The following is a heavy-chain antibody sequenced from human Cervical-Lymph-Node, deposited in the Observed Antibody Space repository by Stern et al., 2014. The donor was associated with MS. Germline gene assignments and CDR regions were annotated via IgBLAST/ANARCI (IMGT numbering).Heavy chain of an antibody. CDR1: GYTFSSYG. V-gene: IGHV1-18*01. CDR3: AREVYGDSRRFDS. Sequence: QMQLVQSGAEVKKPGASVQVSCKASGYTFSSYGIHWVRQAPGQGLEWMGWVSTYNANTNSAQKFQDSITMTTATSTNTAYMDLRSLRSDATAVYYCAREVYGDSRRFDSWGQGTLVIVSS. CDR2: VSTYNANT. D-gene: IGHD4-17*01. J-gene: IGHJ4*02.